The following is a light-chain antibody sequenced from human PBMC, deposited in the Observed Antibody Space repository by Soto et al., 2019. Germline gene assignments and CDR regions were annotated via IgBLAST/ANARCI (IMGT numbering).Light chain of an antibody. J-gene: IGLJ3*02. CDR3: TSFTTSSIWV. CDR1: ISDVGIYNY. CDR2: EVY. V-gene: IGLV2-14*01. Sequence: QSVLTQPSSVCGSPGQSITISCTGTISDVGIYNYVSWYQQHPGKAPKLIICEVYNRPSGVSNRFSGSKSGNTASLTISGLRAEDEADYYCTSFTTSSIWVFGGGTKVTV.